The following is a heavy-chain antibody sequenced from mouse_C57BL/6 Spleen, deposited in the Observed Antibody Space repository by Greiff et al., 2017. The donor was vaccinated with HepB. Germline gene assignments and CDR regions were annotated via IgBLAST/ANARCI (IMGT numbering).Heavy chain of an antibody. J-gene: IGHJ4*01. CDR1: GFTFSDYG. V-gene: IGHV5-17*01. D-gene: IGHD1-1*01. CDR3: ANYGYYAMDY. CDR2: ISSGSSTI. Sequence: EVQVVESGGGLVKPGGSLKLSCAASGFTFSDYGMHWVRQAPEKGLEWVAYISSGSSTIYYADTVKGRFTISRDNAKNTLFLQMTSLRSEDTAMYYCANYGYYAMDYWGQGTSVTVSS.